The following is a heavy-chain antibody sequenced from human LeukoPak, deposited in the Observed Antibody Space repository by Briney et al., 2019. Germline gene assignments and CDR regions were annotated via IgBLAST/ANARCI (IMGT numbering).Heavy chain of an antibody. J-gene: IGHJ5*02. D-gene: IGHD3-10*01. V-gene: IGHV4-34*01. Sequence: SETLSLTCAVYGGSFSGFYWSWIRQPPGKGLEWIGEINHSGSTNYNPSLKSRVTISVDTSKNQFSLKLSSVTAADTAVYYCARHLADFRGLLWFRGWFDPWGQGTLVTVSS. CDR3: ARHLADFRGLLWFRGWFDP. CDR2: INHSGST. CDR1: GGSFSGFY.